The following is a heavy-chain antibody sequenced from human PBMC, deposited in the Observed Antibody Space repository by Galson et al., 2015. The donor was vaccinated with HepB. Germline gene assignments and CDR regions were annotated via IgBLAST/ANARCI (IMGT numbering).Heavy chain of an antibody. CDR2: INAGNGNT. D-gene: IGHD6-19*01. V-gene: IGHV1-3*01. CDR3: AREGSGDVGGPVGEDAFDI. Sequence: SVKVSCKASGYTFTSYAMHWVRQAPGQRLEWMGWINAGNGNTKYSQKFQGRVTITRDTSASTAYMELSSLRSEDTAVYYCAREGSGDVGGPVGEDAFDIWGQGTMVTVSS. J-gene: IGHJ3*02. CDR1: GYTFTSYA.